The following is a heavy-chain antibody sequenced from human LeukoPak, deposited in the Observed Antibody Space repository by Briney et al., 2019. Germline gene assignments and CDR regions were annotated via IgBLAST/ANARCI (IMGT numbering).Heavy chain of an antibody. J-gene: IGHJ5*02. V-gene: IGHV3-7*01. Sequence: GGSLRLSCAASGFTFPNYWMSWVRQAPGKGLEWVANIKQDGIGKNYVDSVKGRFTISRDNAKKSVFLQMSGLRVEDTAVYYCGAASLSWGQGTLVTVSS. CDR1: GFTFPNYW. CDR2: IKQDGIGK. D-gene: IGHD6-25*01. CDR3: GAASLS.